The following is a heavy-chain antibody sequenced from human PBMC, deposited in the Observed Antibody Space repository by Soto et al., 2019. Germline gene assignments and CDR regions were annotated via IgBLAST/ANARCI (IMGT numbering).Heavy chain of an antibody. CDR1: GYTFTRYA. D-gene: IGHD6-19*01. V-gene: IGHV1-3*01. CDR3: ARSPLNTIAVAGVA. J-gene: IGHJ5*02. CDR2: INGGNGNT. Sequence: QVQLVQSGAEVKKPGASVTVSCQASGYTFTRYAMHWVRQAPGQRREWMGGINGGNGNTKYSQKFQGRATITRDTSASTADMELSGLRSEDAALYYCARSPLNTIAVAGVAWGQGTLVTVSS.